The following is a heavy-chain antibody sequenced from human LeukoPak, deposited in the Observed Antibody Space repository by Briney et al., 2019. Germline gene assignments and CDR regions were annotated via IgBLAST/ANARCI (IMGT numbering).Heavy chain of an antibody. D-gene: IGHD3-10*01. CDR2: INPNSGGT. Sequence: ASVKVSCKASGYTFTGYYIHWVRQAPGQGLEWMGWINPNSGGTNYAQKFQGRVTMTRDTSISTAYMELSRLRSDDTAVYYCARGLALSILWFGDIGYWGQGTLVTVSS. CDR1: GYTFTGYY. V-gene: IGHV1-2*02. J-gene: IGHJ4*02. CDR3: ARGLALSILWFGDIGY.